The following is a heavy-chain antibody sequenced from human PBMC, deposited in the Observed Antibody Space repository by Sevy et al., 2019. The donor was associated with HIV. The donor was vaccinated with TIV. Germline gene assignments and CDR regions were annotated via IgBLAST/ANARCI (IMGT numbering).Heavy chain of an antibody. D-gene: IGHD5-12*01. V-gene: IGHV3-30*03. J-gene: IGHJ4*02. CDR2: ISYDGSYK. CDR3: ARASGYRINWYPAY. Sequence: GGSLRLSCAASGFTFSSHGMHWVRQAPGKGLEWVAFISYDGSYKSYGDSVKGRFTISRDDSKNTLYLQMNSLRPEDTAMYYCARASGYRINWYPAYWGQGTLVTVSS. CDR1: GFTFSSHG.